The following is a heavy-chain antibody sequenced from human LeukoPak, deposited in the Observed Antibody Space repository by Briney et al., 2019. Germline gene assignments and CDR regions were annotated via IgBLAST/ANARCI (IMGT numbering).Heavy chain of an antibody. J-gene: IGHJ3*02. CDR3: ARSFIPKARDAFDI. CDR1: GGKFSSYA. D-gene: IGHD3-16*01. CDR2: IIPFFGTP. V-gene: IGHV1-69*13. Sequence: GASVKVSCKVSGGKFSSYAISWVRQAPGQGLEWVGGIIPFFGTPYYAQKFQDRVTITADESTSTAYMELSSLRSEDTAVYYCARSFIPKARDAFDIWGQGTMVTVSS.